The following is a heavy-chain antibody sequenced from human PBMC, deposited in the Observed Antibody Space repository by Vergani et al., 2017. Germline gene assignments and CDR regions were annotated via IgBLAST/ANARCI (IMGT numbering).Heavy chain of an antibody. CDR1: GFMLSTYA. D-gene: IGHD6-19*01. CDR2: VWYDGSNK. Sequence: QVQLVQSGGGVVQPGRSLRLSCSASGFMLSTYAMHWVHQAPGKGLEWVAVVWYDGSNKHYADSVKGRFTISRDNSKNTVYLQMNSLRVEDTAVYYCARGVSGWYVWFDPWGQGTLVTVSS. CDR3: ARGVSGWYVWFDP. V-gene: IGHV3-33*01. J-gene: IGHJ5*02.